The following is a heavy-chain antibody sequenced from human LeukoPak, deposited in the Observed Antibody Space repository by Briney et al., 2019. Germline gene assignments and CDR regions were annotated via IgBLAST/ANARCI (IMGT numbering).Heavy chain of an antibody. V-gene: IGHV4-59*08. Sequence: SETLSLTCTVSGXSISSYYGSWIRQPPGKGLEWIGYIYYSGSTKYNPSLKSRVSISVDTSKNQFSLKLSSVTAADTAVYYCARGAGAGYNLQPFDYWGQGTLVTVSS. J-gene: IGHJ4*02. CDR2: IYYSGST. CDR3: ARGAGAGYNLQPFDY. CDR1: GXSISSYY. D-gene: IGHD5-24*01.